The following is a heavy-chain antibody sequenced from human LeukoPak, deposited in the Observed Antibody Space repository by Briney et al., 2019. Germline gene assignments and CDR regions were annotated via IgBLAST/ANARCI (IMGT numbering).Heavy chain of an antibody. D-gene: IGHD3-9*01. Sequence: SVTVSCTASGGTFSSYAISWVRQAPGQGLEWMGGIIPIFGTANYAQKFQGRVTITADESTSTAYMELSSLRSEDTAVYYCAREPQLRYFDWLPNYFDYWGQGTLVTVSS. J-gene: IGHJ4*02. V-gene: IGHV1-69*01. CDR3: AREPQLRYFDWLPNYFDY. CDR1: GGTFSSYA. CDR2: IIPIFGTA.